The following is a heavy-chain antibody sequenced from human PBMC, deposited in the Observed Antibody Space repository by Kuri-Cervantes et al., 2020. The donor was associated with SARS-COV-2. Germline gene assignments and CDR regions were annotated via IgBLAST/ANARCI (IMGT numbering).Heavy chain of an antibody. J-gene: IGHJ2*01. CDR3: ARWDSYYDILTGYYPTGYFDL. D-gene: IGHD3-9*01. CDR2: IYYSGGT. Sequence: GSLRLSCEVSGGSISSGGYSWAWIRQPPGKGLEWIGYIYYSGGTNYNPSLKSRVTISVDTSKNQFSLKLSSVTAADTAVYYCARWDSYYDILTGYYPTGYFDLWGRGTLVTVSS. V-gene: IGHV4-61*08. CDR1: GGSISSGGYS.